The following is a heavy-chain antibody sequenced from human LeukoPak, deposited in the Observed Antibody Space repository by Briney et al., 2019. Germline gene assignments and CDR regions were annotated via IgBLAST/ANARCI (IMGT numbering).Heavy chain of an antibody. CDR2: IWYDGTNK. V-gene: IGHV3-33*01. CDR3: ARDSCGGDCYPYTFDY. Sequence: PWRSLRLSCAASGFTFSSYGMHWVRQAPGKGLEWVAIIWYDGTNKYYAASVKGRFTISRDNSKNTLYLQMNSLRAEDTAVYYCARDSCGGDCYPYTFDYWGQGTLVTVSS. CDR1: GFTFSSYG. J-gene: IGHJ4*02. D-gene: IGHD2-21*02.